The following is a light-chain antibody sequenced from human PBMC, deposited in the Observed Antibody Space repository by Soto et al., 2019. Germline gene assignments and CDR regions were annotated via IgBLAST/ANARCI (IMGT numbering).Light chain of an antibody. CDR2: GAS. CDR1: QPISNY. Sequence: DVQMTQSPSSLSAYVGDRVTITCRASQPISNYLNWYQQKAGEAPKVLIFGASSLQSGVPSKFSGSGYGTDFTLIINNLLPDDFATYDCQQTHAVPLTFGHGTRL. CDR3: QQTHAVPLT. J-gene: IGKJ5*01. V-gene: IGKV1-39*01.